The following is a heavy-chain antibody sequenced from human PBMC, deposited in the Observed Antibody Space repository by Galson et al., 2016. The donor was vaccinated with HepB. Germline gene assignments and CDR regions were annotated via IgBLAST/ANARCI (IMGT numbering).Heavy chain of an antibody. CDR3: APLTSTSAAEY. D-gene: IGHD2-15*01. J-gene: IGHJ4*02. Sequence: SLRLSCAASGFTFSNFTMNWVRQTPGKGLEWVSSLSSSSSHIYYADSVKGRFTISRDNAKNSLYLQMNGLRAEDTAVYYCAPLTSTSAAEYWGLGTLVTVSS. CDR1: GFTFSNFT. V-gene: IGHV3-21*01. CDR2: LSSSSSHI.